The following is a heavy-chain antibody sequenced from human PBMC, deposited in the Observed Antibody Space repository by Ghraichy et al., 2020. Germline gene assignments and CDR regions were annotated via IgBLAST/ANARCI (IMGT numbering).Heavy chain of an antibody. D-gene: IGHD2-21*02. CDR2: IYYSGST. V-gene: IGHV4-59*03. CDR3: AGPNRVTLHY. Sequence: SETLSHTCTVSGGSINNNYWSWIRQPPGKGLEWIGYIYYSGSTNYNPSLKSRVTISIDTSKNQFSLKLSSVTAADTAIYYCAGPNRVTLHYWGQGTLVTVSS. CDR1: GGSINNNY. J-gene: IGHJ4*02.